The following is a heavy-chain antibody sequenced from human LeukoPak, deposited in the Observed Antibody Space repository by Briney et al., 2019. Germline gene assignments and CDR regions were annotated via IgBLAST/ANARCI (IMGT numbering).Heavy chain of an antibody. CDR2: ISWNSGSI. Sequence: GGSLRLSCAASGFTFDDYAMHWVRQAPGKGLEWVSGISWNSGSIGYADSVKGRFTISRDNAKNSLYLQVNSLRAEDTALYYCAKDYYDSSGLGCFDYWGQGTLVTVSS. D-gene: IGHD3-22*01. V-gene: IGHV3-9*01. CDR3: AKDYYDSSGLGCFDY. CDR1: GFTFDDYA. J-gene: IGHJ4*02.